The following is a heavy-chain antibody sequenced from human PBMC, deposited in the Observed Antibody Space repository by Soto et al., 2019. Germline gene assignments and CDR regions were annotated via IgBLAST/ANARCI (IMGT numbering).Heavy chain of an antibody. CDR3: AREALSISSGWYDH. V-gene: IGHV1-2*04. CDR2: INPNSGGT. CDR1: GYTFTGYY. J-gene: IGHJ5*02. D-gene: IGHD3-3*02. Sequence: ASVKVSCKASGYTFTGYYMHWVRQAPGQGLEWMGWINPNSGGTNYAQKFQGWVTMTRDTSISTAYMELSRLRSDDTAVYYCAREALSISSGWYDHWGQGTLVTVSS.